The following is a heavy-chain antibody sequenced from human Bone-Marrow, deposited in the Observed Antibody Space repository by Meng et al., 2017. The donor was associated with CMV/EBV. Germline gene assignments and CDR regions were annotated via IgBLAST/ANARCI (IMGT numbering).Heavy chain of an antibody. V-gene: IGHV4-39*01. D-gene: IGHD3-3*01. J-gene: IGHJ4*02. CDR1: GGSISSSSYY. CDR3: ARLKYYDFWSGYYPVYYFDY. CDR2: IYYSGST. Sequence: SETLSLTCTVSGGSISSSSYYWGWISQPPGKGLEWIGSIYYSGSTYYNPSLKSRVTISVDTSKNQFSLKLSSVTAADTAVYYCARLKYYDFWSGYYPVYYFDYWGQGTLVTVSS.